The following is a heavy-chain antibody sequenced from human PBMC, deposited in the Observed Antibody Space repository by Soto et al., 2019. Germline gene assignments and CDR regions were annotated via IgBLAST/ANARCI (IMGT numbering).Heavy chain of an antibody. Sequence: SETLSLTCAVYGGSFSGYYWSWIRQPPGKGLEWIGEINHSGSTNYNPSLKSRVTISVDTSKNQFSLKLSSVTAADTAVYYCARGLGDYGDYDDHTLFDPWGQGTLVTVSS. CDR3: ARGLGDYGDYDDHTLFDP. D-gene: IGHD4-17*01. CDR1: GGSFSGYY. J-gene: IGHJ5*02. V-gene: IGHV4-34*01. CDR2: INHSGST.